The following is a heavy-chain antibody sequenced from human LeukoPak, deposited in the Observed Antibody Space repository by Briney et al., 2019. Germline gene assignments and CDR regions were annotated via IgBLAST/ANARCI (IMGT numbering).Heavy chain of an antibody. V-gene: IGHV3-11*01. Sequence: GGSLRLSCAASGITLSDHYMSWIRQAPGKGPEWVSYITTGGRTMYADSVRGRFTISGDNAKNSLYLQMNSLRAEDTAVYYCAKEGSSTSHKLNWFDPWGQGTLVTVSS. CDR1: GITLSDHY. D-gene: IGHD2-2*01. CDR3: AKEGSSTSHKLNWFDP. CDR2: ITTGGRT. J-gene: IGHJ5*02.